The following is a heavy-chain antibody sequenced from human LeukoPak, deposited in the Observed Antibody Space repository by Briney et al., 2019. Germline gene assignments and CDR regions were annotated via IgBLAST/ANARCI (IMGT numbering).Heavy chain of an antibody. J-gene: IGHJ4*02. CDR3: ARERGVGATDYFDY. CDR1: GFTFSDYY. V-gene: IGHV3-30-3*01. D-gene: IGHD1-26*01. CDR2: ISYDGSNK. Sequence: GGSLRLSCAASGFTFSDYYMSWVRQAPGKGLEWVAVISYDGSNKYYADSVKGRFTISRDNSKNTLYLQMNSLRAEDTAVYYCARERGVGATDYFDYWGQGTLVTVSS.